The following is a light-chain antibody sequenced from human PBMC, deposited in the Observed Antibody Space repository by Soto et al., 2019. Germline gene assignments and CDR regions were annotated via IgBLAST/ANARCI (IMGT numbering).Light chain of an antibody. CDR1: SSNVGGNP. V-gene: IGLV1-44*01. CDR2: TNT. J-gene: IGLJ1*01. Sequence: QSVLSQPPSSSLTPGQRVTISCSGSSSNVGGNPVNWYQHIPTTATKLLIYTNTQRPSGVPDRFSGSKSGTSASLAISGLQSEDEADYYCASWDDSLTGPGFGTGPKLNVL. CDR3: ASWDDSLTGPG.